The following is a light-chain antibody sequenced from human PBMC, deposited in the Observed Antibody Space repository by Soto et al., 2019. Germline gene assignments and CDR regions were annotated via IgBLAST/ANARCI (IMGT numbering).Light chain of an antibody. V-gene: IGKV3-20*01. J-gene: IGKJ1*01. CDR2: GAS. CDR3: QQYGNSRT. CDR1: QSVYSNY. Sequence: EIVLTQSPGTLSLSPGERATLSCRASQSVYSNYLAWYQQKPGQAPRLLIYGASSRATGIPDRFSGSGSGTDFNLTISRLEPEDFAVYYCQQYGNSRTFGQGTKVEIK.